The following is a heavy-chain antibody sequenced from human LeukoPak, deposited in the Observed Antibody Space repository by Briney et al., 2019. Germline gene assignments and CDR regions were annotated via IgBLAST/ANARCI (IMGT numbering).Heavy chain of an antibody. CDR1: GFTVSSNY. CDR3: ATDRAWFDP. J-gene: IGHJ5*02. Sequence: GGSLRLSCAASGFTVSSNYMSWVRQAPGKGLEWVGRIKSKIGGATADYAAPVKDRFTISRDDSKNTLYLQMNSLKTEDTAVYYCATDRAWFDPWGQGTLVTVSS. CDR2: IKSKIGGATA. D-gene: IGHD3-10*01. V-gene: IGHV3-15*01.